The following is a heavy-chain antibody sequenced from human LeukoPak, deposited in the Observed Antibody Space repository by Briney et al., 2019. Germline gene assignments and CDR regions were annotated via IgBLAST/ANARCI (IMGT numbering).Heavy chain of an antibody. D-gene: IGHD6-13*01. CDR2: IKQDGSEK. CDR1: GFTFSSYW. V-gene: IGHV3-7*01. Sequence: GGSLRVSCAASGFTFSSYWMSWVRQAPGKGLEWVANIKQDGSEKYYVDSVKGRFTISRDNAKNSLYLQMNSLRAEDTAVYYCARDGIAAAVAVNSSWGQGTLVTVSS. J-gene: IGHJ4*02. CDR3: ARDGIAAAVAVNSS.